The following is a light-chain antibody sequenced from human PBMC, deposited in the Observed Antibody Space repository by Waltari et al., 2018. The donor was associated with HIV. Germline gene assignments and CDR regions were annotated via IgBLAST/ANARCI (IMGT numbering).Light chain of an antibody. CDR1: KSVSTN. CDR2: GAS. Sequence: EIVLTQSPATLSVSPGERANLSCRASKSVSTNLSWYQQKPGQAPRHHIYGASTRATGIPARFSCSGSWTEFTLTISSLQSEDFSVYYCQQYNNWPPWTFGQGTKVEIK. J-gene: IGKJ1*01. V-gene: IGKV3-15*01. CDR3: QQYNNWPPWT.